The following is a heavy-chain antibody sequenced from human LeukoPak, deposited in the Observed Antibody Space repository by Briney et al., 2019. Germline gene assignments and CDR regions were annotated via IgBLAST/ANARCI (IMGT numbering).Heavy chain of an antibody. Sequence: SETLSLTCTVSGGSISSYYWSWIRQPPGKGLEWIGYIYYSGSTNYNPSLKSRVTISVDTSKNQFSLKLSSVTAADTAVYYCARVARLFIDYWGQGTLVTVSS. CDR2: IYYSGST. J-gene: IGHJ4*02. CDR3: ARVARLFIDY. CDR1: GGSISSYY. V-gene: IGHV4-59*12. D-gene: IGHD3-22*01.